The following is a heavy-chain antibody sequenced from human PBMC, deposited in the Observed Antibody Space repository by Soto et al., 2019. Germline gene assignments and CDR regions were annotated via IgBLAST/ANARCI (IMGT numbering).Heavy chain of an antibody. CDR1: GGSISSGDYY. D-gene: IGHD5-12*01. V-gene: IGHV4-30-4*01. Sequence: SETLSLTCTVSGGSISSGDYYWSWIRQPPGKGLEWIGYIYYSGSTYYNPSLKSRVTISVDTSKNQFSLKLSSVTAADTAVYYCAREYSTAPWFDPWGQGTLVTVS. CDR3: AREYSTAPWFDP. J-gene: IGHJ5*02. CDR2: IYYSGST.